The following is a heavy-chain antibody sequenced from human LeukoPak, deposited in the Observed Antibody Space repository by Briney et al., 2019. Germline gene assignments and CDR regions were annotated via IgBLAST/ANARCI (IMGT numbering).Heavy chain of an antibody. Sequence: SETLSLTCTVSGGSISSGGYYWGWIRQPPGKGLEWIGSIYYSGSTYYNPSLKSRVTISVDTSKNQFSLKLSSVTAADTAVYYCARLSPERYYDSSGYFDYWGQGTLVTVSS. D-gene: IGHD3-22*01. CDR2: IYYSGST. CDR3: ARLSPERYYDSSGYFDY. V-gene: IGHV4-39*01. CDR1: GGSISSGGYY. J-gene: IGHJ4*02.